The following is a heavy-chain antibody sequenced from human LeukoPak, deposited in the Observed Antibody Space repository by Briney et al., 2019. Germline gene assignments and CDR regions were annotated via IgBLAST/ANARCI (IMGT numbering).Heavy chain of an antibody. J-gene: IGHJ4*02. CDR1: GFSFSDYG. D-gene: IGHD3-3*01. CDR2: ISVDGSLI. CDR3: AKDPFRSGHLRYFDN. Sequence: SGGSLRLSCAVSGFSFSDYGMHWVRQAPGKGLEWVAVISVDGSLIYYIYSVKGRFTISRDSSKKTLYLQMNSLRVEDTAVYYCAKDPFRSGHLRYFDNWGQGTLVTVSS. V-gene: IGHV3-30*18.